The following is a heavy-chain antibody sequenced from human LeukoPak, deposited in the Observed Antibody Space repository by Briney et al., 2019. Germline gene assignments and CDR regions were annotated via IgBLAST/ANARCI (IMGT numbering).Heavy chain of an antibody. Sequence: SSETLSLTCTVSGGSVSSGSYYWSWIRQPPGKGLEWIGYIYYSGSTNYNPSLKSRVTISVDTSKNQFSLKLSSVTAADTAVYYCARDRCSSTSCYVDYWGQGTLVTVSS. CDR1: GGSVSSGSYY. J-gene: IGHJ4*02. CDR3: ARDRCSSTSCYVDY. V-gene: IGHV4-61*01. D-gene: IGHD2-2*01. CDR2: IYYSGST.